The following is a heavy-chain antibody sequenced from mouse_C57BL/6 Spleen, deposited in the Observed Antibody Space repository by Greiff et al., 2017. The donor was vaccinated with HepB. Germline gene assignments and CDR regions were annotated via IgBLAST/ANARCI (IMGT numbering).Heavy chain of an antibody. Sequence: QVQLQQSGAELVRPGSSVKLSCKASGYTFTSYWMDWVKQRPGQGLEWIGNIYPSDSETHYNQKFKDKATLTVDKSSRTAYMQLSSLTSEDSAVYYCASSPGLRLRGYAMDYWGQGTSVPVSS. CDR2: IYPSDSET. CDR3: ASSPGLRLRGYAMDY. CDR1: GYTFTSYW. J-gene: IGHJ4*01. V-gene: IGHV1-61*01. D-gene: IGHD3-2*02.